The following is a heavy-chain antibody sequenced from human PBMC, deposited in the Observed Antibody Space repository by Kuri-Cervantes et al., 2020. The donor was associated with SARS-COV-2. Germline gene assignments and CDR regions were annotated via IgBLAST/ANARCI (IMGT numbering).Heavy chain of an antibody. Sequence: SETLSLTCTVSGGSISSSSYYWGWIRQPPGKGLEWIGSIYYSGSTYYNPSLKSRVTISVDTSKNQFSLKLSSVTAADTAVYYCARGPGIVGARGFDYWGQGTLVTVSS. CDR1: GGSISSSSYY. CDR2: IYYSGST. J-gene: IGHJ4*02. CDR3: ARGPGIVGARGFDY. V-gene: IGHV4-39*07. D-gene: IGHD1-26*01.